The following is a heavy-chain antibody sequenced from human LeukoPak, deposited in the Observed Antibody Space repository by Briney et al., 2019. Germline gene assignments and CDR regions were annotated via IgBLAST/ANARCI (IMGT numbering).Heavy chain of an antibody. CDR3: ARVDGASVTSRGWFDP. V-gene: IGHV4-34*09. CDR2: IYNSGHT. CDR1: GGSFSGYY. Sequence: PSETLSLTCAVYGGSFSGYYWSWIRQHPGKGPEWIAYIYNSGHTDYNLSLKSRVSISVDTSKNQFSLEMRSVTAADTAVYYCARVDGASVTSRGWFDPWGRGTLVTVSS. J-gene: IGHJ5*02. D-gene: IGHD4-11*01.